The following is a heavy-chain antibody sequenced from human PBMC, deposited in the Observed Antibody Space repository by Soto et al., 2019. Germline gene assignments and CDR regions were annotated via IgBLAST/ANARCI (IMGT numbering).Heavy chain of an antibody. Sequence: QVQLVESGGGVVQPGRSLRLSCAASGFTFSSYAMHWVRQAPGKGLEWVAVISYDGSNKYYADSVKGRFTISRDNSKNALYLQMNSLRAEDTAVYYCARDDSSGWAALGATGWGQGTLFTVSS. J-gene: IGHJ4*02. CDR2: ISYDGSNK. CDR1: GFTFSSYA. V-gene: IGHV3-30-3*01. CDR3: ARDDSSGWAALGATG. D-gene: IGHD3-22*01.